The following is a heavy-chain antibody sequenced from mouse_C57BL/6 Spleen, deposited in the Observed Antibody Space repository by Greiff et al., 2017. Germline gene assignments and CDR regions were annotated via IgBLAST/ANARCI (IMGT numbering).Heavy chain of an antibody. J-gene: IGHJ4*01. CDR2: IRSKSNNYAT. D-gene: IGHD2-3*01. CDR3: VRHRGDGYYEAMDY. CDR1: GFSFNNYA. Sequence: GGGLVQPKGSLKLSCAASGFSFNNYAMNWVRQAPGKGLEWVARIRSKSNNYATYYADSVKDRFTISRDASESMLYLQINNLKTEDTAIYYCVRHRGDGYYEAMDYWGQGTSVTVSS. V-gene: IGHV10-1*01.